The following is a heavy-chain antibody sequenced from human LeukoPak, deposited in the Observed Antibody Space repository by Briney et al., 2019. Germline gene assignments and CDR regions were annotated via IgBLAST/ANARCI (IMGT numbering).Heavy chain of an antibody. Sequence: GGSLRLSCAASGFTFSSHWMHWVRQAPGKGLVWVSRINGDGSNTTYADSVKGRFTISRDNAKNSLYLQMNSLRAEDTAVYYCAREISWVKGDAFDIWGQGTMVTVSS. CDR1: GFTFSSHW. CDR3: AREISWVKGDAFDI. CDR2: INGDGSNT. V-gene: IGHV3-74*03. J-gene: IGHJ3*02. D-gene: IGHD2-15*01.